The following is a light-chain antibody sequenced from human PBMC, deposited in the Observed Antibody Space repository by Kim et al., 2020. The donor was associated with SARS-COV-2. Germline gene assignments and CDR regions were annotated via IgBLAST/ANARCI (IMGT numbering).Light chain of an antibody. CDR2: ATS. Sequence: AAVGERVTIPCPASQGINNYLAWFPQKPGKVPRLLIYATSPLQSAAPSRFSGSRAGADFTLTISSLQPEDVATYYCQKYDNAPWTFGQGTKVEIK. J-gene: IGKJ1*01. V-gene: IGKV1-27*01. CDR1: QGINNY. CDR3: QKYDNAPWT.